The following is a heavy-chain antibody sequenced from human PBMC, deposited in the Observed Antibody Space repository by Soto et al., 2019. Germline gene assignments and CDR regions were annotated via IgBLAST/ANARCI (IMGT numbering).Heavy chain of an antibody. J-gene: IGHJ5*02. CDR2: INHSGST. D-gene: IGHD1-1*01. Sequence: QVQLQQWGAGLLKPSETLSLTCAVYGGSFSGYYWSWIRQPPGKGLEWIGEINHSGSTKYNPSLKSRVHLSVDTYKNQFSLKLRSVTAADTAVYYCASLTGTTLYNWFDPWGQGTLVTVSS. CDR1: GGSFSGYY. CDR3: ASLTGTTLYNWFDP. V-gene: IGHV4-34*01.